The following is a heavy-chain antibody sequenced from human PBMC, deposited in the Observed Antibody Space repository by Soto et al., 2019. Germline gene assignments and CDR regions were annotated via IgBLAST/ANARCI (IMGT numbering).Heavy chain of an antibody. CDR2: IGTAGDT. Sequence: GGSLRLSCAASGFTFSSYDMHWVRQATGKGLEWVSAIGTAGDTYYPGSVKGRFTISRENAKNSLYLQMNSLRAEDTAVYYCARTDQLELTLFDYWGQGTLVTVSS. CDR3: ARTDQLELTLFDY. D-gene: IGHD1-7*01. CDR1: GFTFSSYD. V-gene: IGHV3-13*01. J-gene: IGHJ4*02.